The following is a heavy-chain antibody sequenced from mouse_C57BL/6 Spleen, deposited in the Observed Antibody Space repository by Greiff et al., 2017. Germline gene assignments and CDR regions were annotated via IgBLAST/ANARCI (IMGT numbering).Heavy chain of an antibody. V-gene: IGHV1-7*01. J-gene: IGHJ2*01. Sequence: VQLVESGAELAKPGASVKLSCKASGYTFTSYWMHWVKQRPGQGLEWIGYINPSSGYTKYNQKFKDKATLTADKSSSTAYMQLSSLTYEDSAVYYCAREQLLYYGNYEGYFDYWGQGTTLTVSS. CDR3: AREQLLYYGNYEGYFDY. CDR1: GYTFTSYW. CDR2: INPSSGYT. D-gene: IGHD2-1*01.